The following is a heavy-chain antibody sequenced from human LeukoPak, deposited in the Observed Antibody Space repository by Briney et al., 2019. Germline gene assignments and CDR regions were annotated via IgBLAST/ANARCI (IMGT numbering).Heavy chain of an antibody. J-gene: IGHJ4*02. D-gene: IGHD5-24*01. CDR1: GFNFNSYD. Sequence: GGSLRLSCAASGFNFNSYDMQWVRQAPGKGLEWVAVIWYDGSNKYYADSVKGRFTISRDNSKNTLYLQMNSLRAEDTAVYYCAKDQGWLQLTYYFDYWGQGTLVTVSS. CDR3: AKDQGWLQLTYYFDY. V-gene: IGHV3-33*06. CDR2: IWYDGSNK.